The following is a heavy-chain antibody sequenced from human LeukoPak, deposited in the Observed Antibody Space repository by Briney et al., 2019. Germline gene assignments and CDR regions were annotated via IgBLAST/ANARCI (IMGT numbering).Heavy chain of an antibody. CDR1: GYTFTSYY. CDR2: ISAYNGNT. V-gene: IGHV1-18*01. J-gene: IGHJ5*02. CDR3: ARDYGDFWSGYYMRSFDWFDP. Sequence: GASVKVSCKASGYTFTSYYIHWVRQAPGQGLEWMGWISAYNGNTNYAQKLQGRVTMTTDTSTSTAYMELRSLRSDDTAVYYCARDYGDFWSGYYMRSFDWFDPWGQGTLVTVSS. D-gene: IGHD3-3*01.